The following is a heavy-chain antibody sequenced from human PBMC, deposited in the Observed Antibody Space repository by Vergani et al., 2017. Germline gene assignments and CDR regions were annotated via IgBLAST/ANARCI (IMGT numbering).Heavy chain of an antibody. CDR1: GYTFTSYY. CDR3: ARAPYDFWSGYTFDY. J-gene: IGHJ4*02. D-gene: IGHD3-3*01. Sequence: QVQLVQSGAEVKKPGASVKVSCKASGYTFTSYYMHWVRQAPGQGLEWMGIINPSGGSTSYAQKFQGRVTMTRDTSTSTGYMELSSLRSEDTAVYYCARAPYDFWSGYTFDYWGQGTLVTVSS. CDR2: INPSGGST. V-gene: IGHV1-46*01.